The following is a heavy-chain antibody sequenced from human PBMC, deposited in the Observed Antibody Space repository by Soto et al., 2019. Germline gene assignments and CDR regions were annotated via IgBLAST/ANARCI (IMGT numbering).Heavy chain of an antibody. CDR3: ARVDCISTSCYIANDFDI. D-gene: IGHD2-2*02. V-gene: IGHV1-18*01. Sequence: QVQLVQSGAEVKKPGASVKVSCKASGYTFTSYGISWVRQAPGQGLEWMGWISAYNGNTNYAQKLQGRVTMTTDTYTSTAYMELRSLRSDDTAVYYCARVDCISTSCYIANDFDIWGQGTMVTVSS. CDR1: GYTFTSYG. CDR2: ISAYNGNT. J-gene: IGHJ3*02.